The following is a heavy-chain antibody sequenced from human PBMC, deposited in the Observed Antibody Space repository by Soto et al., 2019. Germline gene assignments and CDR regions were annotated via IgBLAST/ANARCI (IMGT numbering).Heavy chain of an antibody. V-gene: IGHV4-30-4*01. CDR1: GGSINTINNY. CDR3: EREEAARIERWFDP. Sequence: SETLSLTCTVSGGSINTINNYWSWIRQPPGKGLEWIGFISYSGSTYYNPSLMSRLTISLDTSTNRFSLKLTSVTAADTAVYYCEREEAARIERWFDPWGQVTLVTVSS. J-gene: IGHJ5*02. CDR2: ISYSGST. D-gene: IGHD6-6*01.